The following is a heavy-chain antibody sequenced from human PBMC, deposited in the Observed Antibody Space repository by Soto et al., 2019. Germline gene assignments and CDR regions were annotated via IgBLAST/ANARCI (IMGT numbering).Heavy chain of an antibody. Sequence: GVSLRLSCAASGFTFSNAWMNWVRQAPGKGLEWVGRIKSKTDGGTPDYAEPVKGRFSISIDDSKNTLYLQMNSLKTEDTAVYYCTTDGAPPYGSGSYYNACYFDYWGQGTLVTVSS. V-gene: IGHV3-15*07. J-gene: IGHJ4*02. CDR3: TTDGAPPYGSGSYYNACYFDY. D-gene: IGHD3-10*01. CDR1: GFTFSNAW. CDR2: IKSKTDGGTP.